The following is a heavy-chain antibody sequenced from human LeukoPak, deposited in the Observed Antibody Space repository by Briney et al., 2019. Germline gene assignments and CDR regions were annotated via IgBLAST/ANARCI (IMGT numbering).Heavy chain of an antibody. V-gene: IGHV5-51*01. J-gene: IGHJ5*02. CDR1: GYSFTSYW. CDR3: ARPHYDILTGPALDP. Sequence: GESLKISCKSSGYSFTSYWIGWVRQMPGKGLERMGIIYPGDSDTRYSPSFQGQVTISADKSISTAYLQWSSLKASDTAMYYCARPHYDILTGPALDPWGQGTLVTVSS. D-gene: IGHD3-9*01. CDR2: IYPGDSDT.